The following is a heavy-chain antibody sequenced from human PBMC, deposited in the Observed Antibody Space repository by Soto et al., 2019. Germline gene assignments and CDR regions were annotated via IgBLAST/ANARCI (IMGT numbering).Heavy chain of an antibody. Sequence: QVQLVQSGAEVKKPGASVKVSCKASGYTFTTYQMHWVRQAPGQGLEWMGTINPSGGSTSYAQRFQGRVTMTRDTSTSTVYVELSSLRSEDTALYYCARGDSSGWYFDYWVQGTLVTVSS. D-gene: IGHD6-19*01. CDR3: ARGDSSGWYFDY. CDR2: INPSGGST. CDR1: GYTFTTYQ. J-gene: IGHJ4*02. V-gene: IGHV1-46*01.